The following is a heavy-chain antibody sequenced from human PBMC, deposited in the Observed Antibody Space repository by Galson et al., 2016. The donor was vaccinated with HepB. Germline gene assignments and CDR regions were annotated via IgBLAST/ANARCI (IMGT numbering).Heavy chain of an antibody. CDR2: ITTSSSNI. V-gene: IGHV3-21*01. J-gene: IGHJ4*02. D-gene: IGHD1-14*01. CDR3: TRDISPKSTTQQISY. Sequence: SLRLSCAASGFIFSDYSMNWVRQAPGKGLEWVSSITTSSSNIYYADSVKGRFTSSRDNAKNSLYLQMNSLRAEDTAVYYCTRDISPKSTTQQISYRGQGTLVTVSS. CDR1: GFIFSDYS.